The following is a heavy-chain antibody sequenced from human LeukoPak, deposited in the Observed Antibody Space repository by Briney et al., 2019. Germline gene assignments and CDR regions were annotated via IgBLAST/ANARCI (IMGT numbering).Heavy chain of an antibody. CDR1: GFTFSSYG. V-gene: IGHV3-33*06. Sequence: PGGSLRLSCAASGFTFSSYGMHWFRQAPGEGLEWVAVIWYDGSNKYYADSVKGRFTISRGNSKNTLYLQMNSLRAEDTAVYYCAKASLAVAGIFDPWGQGTLVTVSS. D-gene: IGHD6-19*01. J-gene: IGHJ5*02. CDR2: IWYDGSNK. CDR3: AKASLAVAGIFDP.